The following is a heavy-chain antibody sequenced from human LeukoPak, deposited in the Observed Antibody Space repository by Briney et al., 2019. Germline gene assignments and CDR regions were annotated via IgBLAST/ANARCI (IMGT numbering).Heavy chain of an antibody. J-gene: IGHJ5*02. D-gene: IGHD1-26*01. CDR2: INHSGST. Sequence: SETLSLTCAVYGGSFSGYYWSWIRQPPGKGLEWIGEINHSGSTNFNPSLKSRVTISVDTSKNQFSLKLSSVTAADTAVYYCARGGRFLNWFDPWGQGTLVTVSS. CDR3: ARGGRFLNWFDP. V-gene: IGHV4-34*01. CDR1: GGSFSGYY.